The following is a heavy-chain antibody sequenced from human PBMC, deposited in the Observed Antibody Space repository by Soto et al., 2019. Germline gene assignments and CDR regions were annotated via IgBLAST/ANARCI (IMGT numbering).Heavy chain of an antibody. D-gene: IGHD2-21*01. CDR1: GTSISSYY. J-gene: IGHJ5*02. CDR2: IYNGLNT. CDR3: ARVVTNWFDP. Sequence: NPSETLSLTCTVSGTSISSYYWSWIRQPAGKGLEWIGRIYNGLNTNYNPALKSRVTMSVDTSKNQFSLNLTSVTAADTAVYYCARVVTNWFDPWGQGTLVTVSS. V-gene: IGHV4-4*07.